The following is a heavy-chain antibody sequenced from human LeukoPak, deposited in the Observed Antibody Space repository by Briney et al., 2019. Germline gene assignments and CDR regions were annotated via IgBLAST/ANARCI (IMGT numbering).Heavy chain of an antibody. CDR2: INFGSSTI. J-gene: IGHJ4*02. CDR1: GFTFNSYW. CDR3: ATLGGAYAYNYGFDY. D-gene: IGHD5-24*01. V-gene: IGHV3-48*04. Sequence: GGSLRLSCVASGFTFNSYWMSWVRQAPGKGLEWVSYINFGSSTIYYADSVKGRFTISRDNAKNSLYLQMNSLRAEDTAVYYCATLGGAYAYNYGFDYWGQGTLVTVSS.